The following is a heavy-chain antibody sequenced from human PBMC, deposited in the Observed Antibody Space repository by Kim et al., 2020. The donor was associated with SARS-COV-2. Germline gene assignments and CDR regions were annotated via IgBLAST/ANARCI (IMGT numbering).Heavy chain of an antibody. D-gene: IGHD3-22*01. Sequence: GRFTISRDDSKSIAYLQMNSLKTEDTAVYYCTRERITMIVVVITGDAFDIWGQGTMVTVSS. J-gene: IGHJ3*02. V-gene: IGHV3-49*02. CDR3: TRERITMIVVVITGDAFDI.